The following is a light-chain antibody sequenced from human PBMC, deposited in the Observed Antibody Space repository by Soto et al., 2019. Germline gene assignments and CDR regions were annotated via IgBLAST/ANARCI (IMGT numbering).Light chain of an antibody. J-gene: IGKJ4*01. CDR3: QQYGDWPLT. V-gene: IGKV3-15*01. CDR2: ATS. Sequence: EIVLTQSPATLSVSPGERATLSCRASQSVGNNFAWYQQKPGQAPRLLIFATSTRATGVPARFSGSGSGTEFTLTISSLQSEEFEVYYCQQYGDWPLTFGGGAKVEIE. CDR1: QSVGNN.